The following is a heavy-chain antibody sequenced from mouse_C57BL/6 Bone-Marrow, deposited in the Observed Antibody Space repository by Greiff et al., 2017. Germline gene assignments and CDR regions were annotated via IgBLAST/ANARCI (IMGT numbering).Heavy chain of an antibody. Sequence: EVKLVESGGGLVKPGGSLKLSCAASGFTFSSYAMSWVRQTPEKRLEWVGNISHGGSYTYYPDNVKGRFTISKDNTTNKLYLQMSHLKSEDTAMYYCARQVWCGTLAYGGQGTGVTVSA. CDR2: ISHGGSYT. J-gene: IGHJ3*01. V-gene: IGHV5-4*03. CDR1: GFTFSSYA. D-gene: IGHD3-3*01. CDR3: ARQVWCGTLAY.